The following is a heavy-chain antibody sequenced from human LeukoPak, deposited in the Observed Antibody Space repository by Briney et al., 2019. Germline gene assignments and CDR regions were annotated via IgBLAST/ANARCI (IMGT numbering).Heavy chain of an antibody. CDR3: ARLMDTAMVPWYFDL. D-gene: IGHD5-18*01. CDR1: GFTFSSYG. Sequence: PGGSLRLSCAASGFTFSSYGMSWIRQPPGKGLEWIGEINHSGSTNYNPSLKSRVTISVDTSRNQFSLKLSSVTAADTAVYYCARLMDTAMVPWYFDLWGRGTLVTVSS. CDR2: INHSGST. J-gene: IGHJ2*01. V-gene: IGHV4-34*01.